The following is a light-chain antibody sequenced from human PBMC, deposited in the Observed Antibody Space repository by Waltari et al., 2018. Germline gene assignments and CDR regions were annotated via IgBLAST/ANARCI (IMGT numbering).Light chain of an antibody. CDR1: QDISNY. J-gene: IGKJ3*01. V-gene: IGKV1-33*01. CDR3: QQSYNTPRT. Sequence: DIQMTQSPSSLSASVGDRVTITCQASQDISNYLNWYQQKPGKAPKLLIYDASNLETGVPSRFSGSGSGTDFTFTISSLQPEDFAVYYCQQSYNTPRTFGPGTKVDIK. CDR2: DAS.